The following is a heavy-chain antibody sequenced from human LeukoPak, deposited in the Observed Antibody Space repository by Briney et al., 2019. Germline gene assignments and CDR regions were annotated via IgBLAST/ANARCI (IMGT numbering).Heavy chain of an antibody. V-gene: IGHV3-48*01. CDR1: GFTFSSYS. CDR3: ARVGQLDPRGDY. J-gene: IGHJ4*02. CDR2: ISSSSSTL. D-gene: IGHD6-6*01. Sequence: PGGSLRLSCAASGFTFSSYSMNWVRQAPGKGLEWVSYISSSSSTLYYADSVKGRFTISRDNSKNTLYLQMNSLRAEDTAVYYCARVGQLDPRGDYWGQGTLVTVSS.